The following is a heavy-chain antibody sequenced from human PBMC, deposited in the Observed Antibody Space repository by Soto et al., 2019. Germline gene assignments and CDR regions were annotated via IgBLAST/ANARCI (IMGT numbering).Heavy chain of an antibody. Sequence: GASVKVSCKASGYTFTSYAMHWVRQAPGQRLEWMGWINAGNGNTKYSQKFQGRVTITRDTSASTAYMELSSLRSEDTAVYYCAATPRHYYGSGSYPDYWGQGTLVTVSS. CDR1: GYTFTSYA. J-gene: IGHJ4*02. D-gene: IGHD3-10*01. CDR2: INAGNGNT. CDR3: AATPRHYYGSGSYPDY. V-gene: IGHV1-3*01.